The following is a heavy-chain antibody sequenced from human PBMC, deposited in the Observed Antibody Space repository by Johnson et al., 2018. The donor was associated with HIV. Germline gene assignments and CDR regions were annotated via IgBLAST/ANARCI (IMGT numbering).Heavy chain of an antibody. Sequence: QVQLVESGGGVVQPGGSLRLSCAASGFTFNSYGMHWVRQAPGKGLEWVALIWYDGSDKYYADSVKGRFTISRDNSRNTLYLQMNSLTAEDTAVYHCEKESGWKCTGDCHRNGGDTFHFWGQGTMVRVSS. D-gene: IGHD2-8*02. V-gene: IGHV3-33*06. J-gene: IGHJ3*01. CDR1: GFTFNSYG. CDR2: IWYDGSDK. CDR3: EKESGWKCTGDCHRNGGDTFHF.